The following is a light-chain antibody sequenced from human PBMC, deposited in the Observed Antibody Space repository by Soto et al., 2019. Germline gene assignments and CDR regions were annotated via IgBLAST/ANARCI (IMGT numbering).Light chain of an antibody. J-gene: IGKJ1*01. CDR3: QQYKDSVWT. Sequence: DIQMTQSPSTLSASVGDRVTITCRASQSLNNYLAWYQQKPGKAPKLLIYDASTLERGVPSRFSGTGSGTEFTLTISGLQPDDFATYYCQQYKDSVWTFGQGTKVDIK. CDR1: QSLNNY. V-gene: IGKV1-5*01. CDR2: DAS.